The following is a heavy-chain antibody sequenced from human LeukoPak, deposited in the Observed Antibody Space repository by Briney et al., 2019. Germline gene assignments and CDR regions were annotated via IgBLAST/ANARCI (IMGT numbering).Heavy chain of an antibody. V-gene: IGHV4-61*02. CDR2: IYTSGST. Sequence: SETLSLTCTVSGGSISSGSYYWSWIRQPAGKGLEWIGRIYTSGSTNYNPSLKSRVTISVDTSKNQFSLKLSSVTAADTAVYYCARASGDLWYFDLWGRGTLVTVSS. J-gene: IGHJ2*01. CDR3: ARASGDLWYFDL. D-gene: IGHD3-10*01. CDR1: GGSISSGSYY.